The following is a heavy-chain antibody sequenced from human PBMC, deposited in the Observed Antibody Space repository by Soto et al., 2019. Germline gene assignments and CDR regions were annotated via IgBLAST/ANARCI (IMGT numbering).Heavy chain of an antibody. J-gene: IGHJ4*02. CDR2: IHYSGST. D-gene: IGHD6-13*01. CDR3: ARGSAAGTKSPFDY. V-gene: IGHV4-59*01. CDR1: GGSISGYY. Sequence: PSETLSLTCTVSGGSISGYYWSWIRQSPGKGLEWTGYIHYSGSTNYNPSLKSRVTISVDTSKNQLSLKLSSVTAADTAVYYCARGSAAGTKSPFDYWGQGTLVTVS.